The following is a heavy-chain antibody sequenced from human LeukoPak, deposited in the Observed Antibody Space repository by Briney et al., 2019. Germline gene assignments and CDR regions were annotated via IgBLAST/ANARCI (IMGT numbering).Heavy chain of an antibody. V-gene: IGHV3-7*03. Sequence: GGSLRLSCAASRFTFSSYWMSWVRQAPGKGLEWVANIKQDGSEKYYVDSVKGRFTISRDNAKNSLYLQMNSLRAEDTAVYYCARGDYGDYAYWGQGTLVTVSS. J-gene: IGHJ4*02. D-gene: IGHD4-17*01. CDR2: IKQDGSEK. CDR3: ARGDYGDYAY. CDR1: RFTFSSYW.